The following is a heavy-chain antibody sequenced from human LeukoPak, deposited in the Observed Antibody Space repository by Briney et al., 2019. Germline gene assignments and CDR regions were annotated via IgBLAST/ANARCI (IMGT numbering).Heavy chain of an antibody. CDR1: GYTFTTYG. Sequence: PGASVKVSCRSSGYTFTTYGITWVRQAPGQGLEWTGWISTYNGNTNYAQKLQGRVTMTTDTSTSTAYMELRSLRSDDTAMYYCARDRMDTGTYFDYWGQGTLVTVSS. CDR3: ARDRMDTGTYFDY. CDR2: ISTYNGNT. J-gene: IGHJ4*02. D-gene: IGHD5-18*01. V-gene: IGHV1-18*01.